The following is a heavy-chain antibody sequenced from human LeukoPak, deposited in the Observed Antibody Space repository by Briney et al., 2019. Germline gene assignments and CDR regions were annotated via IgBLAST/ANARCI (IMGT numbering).Heavy chain of an antibody. CDR1: GYTFSSYG. Sequence: ASVKVSCKASGYTFSSYGISWVRQAPGQGLEWMGWISAYNGNTDYAQNLRGRLIMTTDTSTSTAYMELRSLRSDDTAVYYCARDSVNGSGTYYNDSPDYWGQGTLVTVSS. CDR2: ISAYNGNT. CDR3: ARDSVNGSGTYYNDSPDY. D-gene: IGHD3-10*01. V-gene: IGHV1-18*01. J-gene: IGHJ4*02.